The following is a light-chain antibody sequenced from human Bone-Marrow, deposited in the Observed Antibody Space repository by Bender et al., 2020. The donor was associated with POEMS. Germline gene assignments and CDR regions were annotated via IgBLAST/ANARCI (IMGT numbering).Light chain of an antibody. CDR1: SSDVGSYNV. V-gene: IGLV2-23*02. CDR2: DVS. Sequence: QSALTQPASVSGSPGQSIIISCTGTSSDVGSYNVVSWYQQHPGKAPKLMIYDVSNRPSGVSNRFSGSKSGNTASLSISGLQAEDEADYYCCSYAGSDSYVFGSGTKVTVL. J-gene: IGLJ1*01. CDR3: CSYAGSDSYV.